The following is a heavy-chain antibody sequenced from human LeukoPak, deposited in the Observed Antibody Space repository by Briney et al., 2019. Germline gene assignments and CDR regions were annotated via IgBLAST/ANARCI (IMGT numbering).Heavy chain of an antibody. Sequence: GASVKVSCKASGYTFTSYDINWVRQATGQGLEWMGWMNPNSGNTGYAQKFQGRVTITRNTSISTAYMELSSLRSEDTAVYYCARGRQGHQLLWGGYYYYYMDVWGKGTTVTVSS. CDR1: GYTFTSYD. D-gene: IGHD2-2*01. J-gene: IGHJ6*03. CDR2: MNPNSGNT. CDR3: ARGRQGHQLLWGGYYYYYMDV. V-gene: IGHV1-8*03.